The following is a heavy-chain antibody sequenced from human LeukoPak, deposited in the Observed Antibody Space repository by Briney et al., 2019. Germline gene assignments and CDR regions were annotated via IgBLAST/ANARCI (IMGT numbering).Heavy chain of an antibody. J-gene: IGHJ4*02. D-gene: IGHD1-26*01. Sequence: SETLSLTCSVSGGSISSYYWSWIRQPPGKGLEWIGDIYYSGSTNYNPSLKSRVTMSVDTSKNHFSLKLTSVTAADTAVYYCATVVGALDYWGQGTLVTVSS. CDR3: ATVVGALDY. CDR2: IYYSGST. V-gene: IGHV4-59*01. CDR1: GGSISSYY.